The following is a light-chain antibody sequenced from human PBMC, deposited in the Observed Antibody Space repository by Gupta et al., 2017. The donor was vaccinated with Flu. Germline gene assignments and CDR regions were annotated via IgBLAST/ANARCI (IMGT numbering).Light chain of an antibody. J-gene: IGKJ1*01. Sequence: DIQMTQSPSSLSASVGDRVTITCRASQNISSHLNWYHQRPGKAPKLLIYGTSTAQSGVPSRFSGSASGTLFTLTISGLQPDDFATYYCHQRHSAPQTFGQGTKVE. V-gene: IGKV1-39*01. CDR2: GTS. CDR3: HQRHSAPQT. CDR1: QNISSH.